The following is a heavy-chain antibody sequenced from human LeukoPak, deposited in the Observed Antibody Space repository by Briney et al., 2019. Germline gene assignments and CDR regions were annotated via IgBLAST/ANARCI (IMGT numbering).Heavy chain of an antibody. V-gene: IGHV4-34*01. CDR2: INHSGST. Sequence: PSGTLSLTCAVYGGSFSGYYWSWIRQPPGKGLEWIGEINHSGSTNYNPSLKSRVTISVDTSRNQFSLKLSSVTAADTAVYYCARRGRGATNDYWGQGTLVTVSS. CDR3: ARRGRGATNDY. J-gene: IGHJ4*02. D-gene: IGHD1-26*01. CDR1: GGSFSGYY.